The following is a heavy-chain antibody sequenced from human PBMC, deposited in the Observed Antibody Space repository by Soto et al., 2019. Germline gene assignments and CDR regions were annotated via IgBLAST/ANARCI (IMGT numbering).Heavy chain of an antibody. D-gene: IGHD6-19*01. CDR3: ARYSSGWYIDY. V-gene: IGHV6-1*01. Sequence: SLTXAISGXXXXXTXXAWNWIXQSQSRGLEWLGRTYYSSKLYSDYAISVNSRIAITPDTSKNQFSLQLNSVTPDDTAVYYCARYSSGWYIDYWGQGTLVTVSS. J-gene: IGHJ4*02. CDR2: TYYSSKLYS. CDR1: GXXXXXTXXA.